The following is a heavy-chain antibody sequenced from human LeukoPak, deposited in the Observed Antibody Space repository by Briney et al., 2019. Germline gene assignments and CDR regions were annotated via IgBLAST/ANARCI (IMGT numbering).Heavy chain of an antibody. CDR1: VFIFSLYS. CDR2: ISYDGSNK. V-gene: IGHV3-30*04. J-gene: IGHJ4*02. CDR3: ARDRAMTTVTTGLGWGIDY. Sequence: GITLSLSYAASVFIFSLYSMLCVRRARGKGREGVAVISYDGSNKYYADSVKGRFTISRDNSKNTLYLQMNSLRAEDTAVYYCARDRAMTTVTTGLGWGIDYWGQGTLVTVSS. D-gene: IGHD4-17*01.